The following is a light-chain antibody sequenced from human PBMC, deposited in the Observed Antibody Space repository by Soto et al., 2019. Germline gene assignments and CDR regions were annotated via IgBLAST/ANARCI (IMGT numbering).Light chain of an antibody. CDR2: LNNDGSH. V-gene: IGLV4-69*01. J-gene: IGLJ2*01. CDR3: QTGGSGII. Sequence: QAVVTQSPSASASLGASVKLTCTLSSAHSLFAIAWHQQQPDKGPRFLMKLNNDGSHTKGDGIPDRFSGSSSGAERYLTISSLQSEDEADYYCQTGGSGIIFGGGTKLTVL. CDR1: SAHSLFA.